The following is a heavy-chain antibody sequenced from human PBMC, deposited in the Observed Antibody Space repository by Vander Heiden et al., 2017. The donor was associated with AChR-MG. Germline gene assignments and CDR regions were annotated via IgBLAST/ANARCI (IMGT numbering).Heavy chain of an antibody. D-gene: IGHD3-22*01. J-gene: IGHJ4*02. V-gene: IGHV4-31*03. Sequence: VQLQESGPGLVKSSQTLSLSCTVSGGSINSGGYYWTWVRQDPGKGLEWIGYIFYSGGTSYNPSLKSRLSISVDTSKNQFSLNLSSVTAADTAVYFCARGRFHYYDTSGYFDYWGQGALVTVSS. CDR1: GGSINSGGYY. CDR2: IFYSGGT. CDR3: ARGRFHYYDTSGYFDY.